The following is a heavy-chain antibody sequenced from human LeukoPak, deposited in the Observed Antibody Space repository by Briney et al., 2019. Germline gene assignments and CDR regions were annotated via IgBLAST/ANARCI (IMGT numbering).Heavy chain of an antibody. CDR3: ARITWNSRCFDH. CDR1: GGSISSSSYY. Sequence: SETLSLTWTVSGGSISSSSYYWGWIRQPPGKGLEWIGNIYYTGPTYYSPSLRSRVTISVDTSKNQFSLKLSSVTAADTAVYFCARITWNSRCFDHWGQGTLVTVSS. J-gene: IGHJ4*02. CDR2: IYYTGPT. V-gene: IGHV4-39*01. D-gene: IGHD1-7*01.